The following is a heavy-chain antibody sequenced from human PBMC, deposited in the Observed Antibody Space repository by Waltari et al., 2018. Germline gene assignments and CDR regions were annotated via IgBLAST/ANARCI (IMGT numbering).Heavy chain of an antibody. CDR1: GFTFSSSG. V-gene: IGHV3-48*01. CDR2: ISSSSSTI. D-gene: IGHD5-18*01. CDR3: ASGSYSYGLGY. Sequence: EVQLVESGGGLVQPGGSLRLSCAASGFTFSSSGMNWVRQAPGKGLEWVSYISSSSSTIYYADSVKGRFTISRDNAKRSLYLQMNSLRAEDTAVYYCASGSYSYGLGYWGQGTLVTVSS. J-gene: IGHJ4*02.